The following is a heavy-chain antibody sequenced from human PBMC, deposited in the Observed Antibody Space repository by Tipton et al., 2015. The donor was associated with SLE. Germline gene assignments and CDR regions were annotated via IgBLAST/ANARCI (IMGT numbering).Heavy chain of an antibody. Sequence: SLRLSCAASGFTFSSYGMHWVRQAPGKGLDWVALISYDGRNEYYADSVKGRFTISRDNSKNTLYLQMNSLRAEDTAVYYCAKESASGWSNYYYYYMDVWGKGTTVTVSS. D-gene: IGHD6-19*01. CDR3: AKESASGWSNYYYYYMDV. V-gene: IGHV3-30*12. CDR2: ISYDGRNE. CDR1: GFTFSSYG. J-gene: IGHJ6*03.